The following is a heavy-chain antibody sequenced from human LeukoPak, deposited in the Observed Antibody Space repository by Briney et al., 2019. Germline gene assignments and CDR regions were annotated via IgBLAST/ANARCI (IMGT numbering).Heavy chain of an antibody. CDR1: GGSISSYY. Sequence: SETLSLTCTVSGGSISSYYWSWIRQPAGKGLEWIGRIYTTGSTNYNRSLKSRITMSVDTSKKQFSLKLSSVTAADTAVYYCASAAAAGILDVWGKGTTVTVSS. D-gene: IGHD6-13*01. J-gene: IGHJ6*04. V-gene: IGHV4-4*07. CDR3: ASAAAAGILDV. CDR2: IYTTGST.